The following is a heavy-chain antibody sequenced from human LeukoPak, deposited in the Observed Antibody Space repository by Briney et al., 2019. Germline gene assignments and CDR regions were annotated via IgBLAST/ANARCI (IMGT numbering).Heavy chain of an antibody. CDR1: GYTFTSYA. CDR3: GLIAAAGIDY. Sequence: ASVKVSCKASGYTFTSYAMHWVRQAPGQRPEWIGWINAGNGNTKYSQKFQGRVTITRDTSASTAYMELSSLRSEDTAVYYCGLIAAAGIDYWGQGTLVTVSS. D-gene: IGHD6-13*01. J-gene: IGHJ4*02. V-gene: IGHV1-3*01. CDR2: INAGNGNT.